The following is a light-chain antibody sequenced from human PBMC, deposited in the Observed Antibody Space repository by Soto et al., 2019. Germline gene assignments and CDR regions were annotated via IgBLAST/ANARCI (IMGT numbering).Light chain of an antibody. CDR1: SSDVGPYKL. J-gene: IGLJ2*01. Sequence: QSALTQPASVSGSPGQSITISCSGASSDVGPYKLVAWYQQHPDKAPKLIIHEGTKRPSGVSSRFSGSQSGTTASLTISGLQAEDEADYYCCSYAASYLIFGGGTKLTVL. CDR3: CSYAASYLI. V-gene: IGLV2-23*01. CDR2: EGT.